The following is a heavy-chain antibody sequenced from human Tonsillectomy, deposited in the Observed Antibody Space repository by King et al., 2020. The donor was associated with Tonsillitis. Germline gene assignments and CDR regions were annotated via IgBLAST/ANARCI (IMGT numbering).Heavy chain of an antibody. CDR2: ISSSSSYI. J-gene: IGHJ6*02. V-gene: IGHV3-21*01. Sequence: VQLVESGGGLVKPGGSLRLSCAASGFTFSSHSMNWVRQAPGKGLEWVSSISSSSSYINYADSVKGRFTISRDNANNSLYLEMNSLRAEDTAVYFCAREGRMVHEMIQAFYYGMDLWGQGTTVTVSS. CDR1: GFTFSSHS. D-gene: IGHD2-8*01. CDR3: AREGRMVHEMIQAFYYGMDL.